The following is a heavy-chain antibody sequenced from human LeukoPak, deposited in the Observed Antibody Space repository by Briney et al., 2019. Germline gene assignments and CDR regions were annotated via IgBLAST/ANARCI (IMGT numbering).Heavy chain of an antibody. CDR2: IYYSGSS. V-gene: IGHV4-59*01. CDR3: ARDGYSGNDGL. D-gene: IGHD5-12*01. Sequence: SETLSLTCTVSGGSISSYYWSWIRQPPGKGLEWIGYIYYSGSSNYNPSLKRRLTISVDTSKNQFSLKLSSVTAADTAVYYCARDGYSGNDGLWGQGSLVTVSS. CDR1: GGSISSYY. J-gene: IGHJ4*02.